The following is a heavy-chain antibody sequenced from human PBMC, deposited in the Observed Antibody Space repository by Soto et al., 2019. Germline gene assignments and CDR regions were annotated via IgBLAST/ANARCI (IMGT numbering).Heavy chain of an antibody. Sequence: QLHLVQSGAVMKKPGASVTVSCSASGYPVTAYYMHWVRQAPGRGLEWMGGINPATGAAKYTQTFQGRVTMTRDTSTSTVFMELSGLTSEDTAVFYCARGGGVGVAGSAAFDMRGQGTLVTVSS. J-gene: IGHJ3*02. V-gene: IGHV1-2*02. CDR2: INPATGAA. D-gene: IGHD3-3*01. CDR1: GYPVTAYY. CDR3: ARGGGVGVAGSAAFDM.